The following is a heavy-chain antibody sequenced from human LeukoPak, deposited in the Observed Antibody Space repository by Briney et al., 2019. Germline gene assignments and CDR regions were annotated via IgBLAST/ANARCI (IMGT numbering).Heavy chain of an antibody. J-gene: IGHJ4*02. CDR1: GFTFSSYA. CDR2: ISYDGSNK. D-gene: IGHD2-21*01. CDR3: ASYSSPDFDY. Sequence: GRSLRLSCAASGFTFSSYAMHWVRQAPGKGLEWVAVISYDGSNKYYADSVKGRFTISRDNSKNTLYLQMNSRRAEDTAVYYCASYSSPDFDYWGQGTLVTVSS. V-gene: IGHV3-30*01.